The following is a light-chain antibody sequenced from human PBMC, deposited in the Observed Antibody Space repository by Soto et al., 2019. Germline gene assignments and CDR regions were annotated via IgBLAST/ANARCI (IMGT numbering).Light chain of an antibody. CDR2: GAS. CDR3: QQYSSSPPT. V-gene: IGKV3-20*01. J-gene: IGKJ4*01. CDR1: QSVSSSY. Sequence: EIVLTQSPATLSLSPGERATLSCRASQSVSSSYLAWYQQKPGQAPRLLIYGASSRATGIPDRFSGSGSGTDFTLTISRLEPEDFAVYYCQQYSSSPPTLGGGTKVEIK.